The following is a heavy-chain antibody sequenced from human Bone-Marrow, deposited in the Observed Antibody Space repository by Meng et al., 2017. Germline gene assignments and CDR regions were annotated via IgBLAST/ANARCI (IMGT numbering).Heavy chain of an antibody. CDR3: VKGGWGDY. CDR2: ISSSSSYI. V-gene: IGHV3-21*01. D-gene: IGHD3-10*01. CDR1: GFTFSSYS. J-gene: IGHJ4*02. Sequence: GESLKISCAASGFTFSSYSMNWVRQAPGKGLEWVSSISSSSSYIYYADSVKGRFTISRDNTKNSLYLQMNSLGAEDTAVYYCVKGGWGDYWGQGTLVTVSS.